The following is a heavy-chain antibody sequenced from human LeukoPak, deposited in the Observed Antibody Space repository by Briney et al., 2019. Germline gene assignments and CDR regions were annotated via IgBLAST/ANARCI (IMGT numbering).Heavy chain of an antibody. CDR1: GGSISTYY. V-gene: IGHV4-39*07. CDR3: ARGYYYDSSGFSEYFQH. J-gene: IGHJ1*01. D-gene: IGHD3-22*01. CDR2: INYSGTT. Sequence: SETLSLTCTVSGGSISTYYWGWIRAPPWKGLEWIGSINYSGTTYYHPSLKSRVTISIDTSKNQFSLKLSSVTAADTAIYYCARGYYYDSSGFSEYFQHWGQGTLVTVSS.